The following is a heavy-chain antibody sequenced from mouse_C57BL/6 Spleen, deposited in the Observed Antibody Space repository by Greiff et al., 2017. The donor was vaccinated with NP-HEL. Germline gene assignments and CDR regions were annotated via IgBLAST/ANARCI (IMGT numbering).Heavy chain of an antibody. D-gene: IGHD2-5*01. CDR1: GYAFSSSW. CDR2: IYPGDGDT. V-gene: IGHV1-82*01. Sequence: VKVVESGPELVKPGASVKISCKASGYAFSSSWMNWVKQRPGKGLEWIGRIYPGDGDTNYNGKFKGKATLTADKSSSTAYMQLSSLTSEDSAVYFCARGSNHRFAYWGQGTLVTVSA. CDR3: ARGSNHRFAY. J-gene: IGHJ3*01.